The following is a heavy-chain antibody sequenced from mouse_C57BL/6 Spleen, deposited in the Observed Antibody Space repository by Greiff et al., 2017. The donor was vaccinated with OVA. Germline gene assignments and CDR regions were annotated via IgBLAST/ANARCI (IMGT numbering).Heavy chain of an antibody. CDR1: GYTFTDYY. CDR3: ARHPFYYGSSYYFDY. J-gene: IGHJ2*01. Sequence: EVMLQQSGPELVKPGASVKISCKASGYTFTDYYMNWVKQSHGKSLEWIGDINPNNGGTRYNQKFKGKATLTVDKSSSTAYMEIRSLTSEDSAVYYCARHPFYYGSSYYFDYGGQGTTLTVSS. D-gene: IGHD1-1*01. CDR2: INPNNGGT. V-gene: IGHV1-26*01.